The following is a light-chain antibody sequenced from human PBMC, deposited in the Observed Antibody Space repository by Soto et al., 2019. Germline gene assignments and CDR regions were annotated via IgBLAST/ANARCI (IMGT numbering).Light chain of an antibody. Sequence: DIQMTRSPSTLSASVGDRVTITCRASQSISSWLAWYQQKPGKAPKLLTYDASSLESGVPSRFSGSGSGTEFTLTISSLQPDDFATYYCQQYNSYSRTFGQGTKVDIK. J-gene: IGKJ1*01. V-gene: IGKV1-5*01. CDR3: QQYNSYSRT. CDR1: QSISSW. CDR2: DAS.